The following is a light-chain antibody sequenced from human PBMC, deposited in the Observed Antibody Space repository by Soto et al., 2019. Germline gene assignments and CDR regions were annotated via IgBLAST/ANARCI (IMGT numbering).Light chain of an antibody. CDR3: SSYTSSSTPVV. Sequence: QSALTQPASVSGSPGQSITISCTGTSSDVGGYNYVSWYQQHPGKAHKLMIYDVSNRPSGVSNRFSGSKSGNKASLTISGLQAEDEADYYCSSYTSSSTPVVFGGGTKVTVL. CDR2: DVS. J-gene: IGLJ2*01. V-gene: IGLV2-14*01. CDR1: SSDVGGYNY.